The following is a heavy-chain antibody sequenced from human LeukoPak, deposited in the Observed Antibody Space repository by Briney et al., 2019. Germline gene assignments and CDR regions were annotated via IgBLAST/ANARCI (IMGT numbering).Heavy chain of an antibody. CDR1: GFTFSNYV. J-gene: IGHJ6*02. V-gene: IGHV3-23*01. CDR3: AKDLRYCSSTRCYYSGMDV. D-gene: IGHD2-2*01. Sequence: GWSLRLSCAASGFTFSNYVMNWVRQAPGKGLEWVSGISGGGGRTHYADSVKGRVTISRDNSKNTLYLQMNSLRAEDTAVYYCAKDLRYCSSTRCYYSGMDVWGQGTTVTVAS. CDR2: ISGGGGRT.